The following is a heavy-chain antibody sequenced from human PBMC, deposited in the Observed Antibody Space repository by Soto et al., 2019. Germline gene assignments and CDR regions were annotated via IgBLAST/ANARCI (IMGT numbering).Heavy chain of an antibody. CDR2: IYWNDDK. D-gene: IGHD1-26*01. Sequence: QITLKESGPTLVKPTETLTLMCTFSGFSLSTNGVGVGWIRQPPGKALEWLALIYWNDDKRYSPSLKSRLTITKHTSKNQVVLTITILDPVDTDTYYCAREGAIVPRFFDPLGQGTLVTVSS. CDR1: GFSLSTNGVG. CDR3: AREGAIVPRFFDP. V-gene: IGHV2-5*01. J-gene: IGHJ5*02.